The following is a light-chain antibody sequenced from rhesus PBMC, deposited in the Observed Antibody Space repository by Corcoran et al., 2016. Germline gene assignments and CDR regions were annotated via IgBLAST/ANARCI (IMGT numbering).Light chain of an antibody. CDR1: QSFSSS. Sequence: DIQMTQSPSSLSASVGDTVTITCRASQSFSSSLAWYQQQPGKAPKLLFYRASSLESGVPSRFSGSKSGTDSTLTISSLQPEDIASYYCQRYYSYPWTFGQGTKVEIK. CDR3: QRYYSYPWT. CDR2: RAS. V-gene: IGKV1-46*01. J-gene: IGKJ1*01.